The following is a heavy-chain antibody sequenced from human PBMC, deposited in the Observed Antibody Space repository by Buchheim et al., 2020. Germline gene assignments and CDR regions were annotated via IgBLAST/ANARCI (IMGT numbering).Heavy chain of an antibody. CDR1: GGSISSYY. CDR3: ARAGVRGVIGY. Sequence: QVQLQGSGPGLVKPSETLSLTCTVSGGSISSYYWSWIRQPPGKGLEWIGYIYYSGSTNYNPSLKSRVTISVDTSKNQFSLKLSSVTAADTAVYYCARAGVRGVIGYWGQGTL. CDR2: IYYSGST. J-gene: IGHJ4*02. D-gene: IGHD3-10*01. V-gene: IGHV4-59*01.